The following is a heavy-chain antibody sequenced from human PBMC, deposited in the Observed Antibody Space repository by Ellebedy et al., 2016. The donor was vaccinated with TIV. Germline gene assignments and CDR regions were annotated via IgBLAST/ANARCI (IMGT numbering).Heavy chain of an antibody. CDR2: ISYDGSSE. V-gene: IGHV3-30*03. CDR3: ARDLDKSSGWYGGAAY. J-gene: IGHJ4*02. CDR1: EITFRNYG. D-gene: IGHD6-19*01. Sequence: PGGSLRLSCAASEITFRNYGMHWVRQAPGKGLEWVAVISYDGSSEYYADSVKGRFTISRDNSMTTLYLEMNSLRAEDTALYYCARDLDKSSGWYGGAAYWGQGTLVTVSS.